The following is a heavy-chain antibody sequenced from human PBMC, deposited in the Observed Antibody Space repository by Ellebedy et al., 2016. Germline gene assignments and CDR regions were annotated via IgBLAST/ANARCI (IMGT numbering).Heavy chain of an antibody. V-gene: IGHV4-38-2*02. D-gene: IGHD3-10*01. CDR3: ARISRGSGGDFDY. CDR2: IYHSGST. Sequence: SETLSLXCTVSGYSISSGYYWGWIRQPPGKGLEWIGSIYHSGSTYYNPSLKSRVTISVDTSKNQFSLKLSSVTAADTAVYYCARISRGSGGDFDYWGQGTLVTVSS. CDR1: GYSISSGYY. J-gene: IGHJ4*02.